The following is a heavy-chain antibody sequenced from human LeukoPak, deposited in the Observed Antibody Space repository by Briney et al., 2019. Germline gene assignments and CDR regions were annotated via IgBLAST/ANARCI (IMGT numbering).Heavy chain of an antibody. D-gene: IGHD3-3*01. CDR3: AKVGIFGVVILFDY. V-gene: IGHV3-30*04. Sequence: GSLRLSCAASGFTFSSYAMHWVRQAPGKGLEWVAVISYDGSNKYYADSVKGRFTISRDNSKNTLYLQMNSLRAEDTAVYYCAKVGIFGVVILFDYWGQGTLVTVSS. J-gene: IGHJ4*02. CDR2: ISYDGSNK. CDR1: GFTFSSYA.